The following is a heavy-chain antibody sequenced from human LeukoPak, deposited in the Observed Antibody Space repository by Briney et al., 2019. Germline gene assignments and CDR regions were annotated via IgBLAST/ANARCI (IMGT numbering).Heavy chain of an antibody. V-gene: IGHV3-11*04. Sequence: GGSLRLSCAASGFTFSDYYMNWVRQAPGKGLEWVSYVSSSRSTIYYADSVKGRFTISRDNAKNSLYLQMNSLRAEDTAVYYCARGSDAYCGGDCFSLGYWGQGTLVTVSS. CDR1: GFTFSDYY. J-gene: IGHJ4*02. D-gene: IGHD2-21*02. CDR3: ARGSDAYCGGDCFSLGY. CDR2: VSSSRSTI.